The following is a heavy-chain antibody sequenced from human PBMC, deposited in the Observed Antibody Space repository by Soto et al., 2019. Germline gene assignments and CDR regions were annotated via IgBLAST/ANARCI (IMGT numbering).Heavy chain of an antibody. CDR2: ISWNSGRI. J-gene: IGHJ4*02. CDR3: AKSPSYYGDFDY. D-gene: IGHD4-17*01. Sequence: SLRLSCAASGFTFDDYAMHWVRQAPGKGLEWVSGISWNSGRIGYADSVKGRFTISRDNAKNCLYLQMNSLRAEDTALYYCAKSPSYYGDFDYWGQGTLVTVSS. V-gene: IGHV3-9*01. CDR1: GFTFDDYA.